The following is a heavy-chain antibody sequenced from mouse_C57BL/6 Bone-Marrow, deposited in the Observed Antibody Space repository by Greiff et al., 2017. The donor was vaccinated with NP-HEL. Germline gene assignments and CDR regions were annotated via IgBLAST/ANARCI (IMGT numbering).Heavy chain of an antibody. V-gene: IGHV2-6*01. CDR3: ASAITKWSTWFAY. CDR2: IWGVGST. J-gene: IGHJ3*01. Sequence: VQGVESGPGLVAPSQSLSITCTVSGFSLTSYGVDWVRQSPGKGLEWLGVIWGVGSTNYNSALKSRLSISKDNSKSQVFLKMNSLQTDDTAMYYCASAITKWSTWFAYWGQGTLVTVSA. CDR1: GFSLTSYG. D-gene: IGHD1-1*01.